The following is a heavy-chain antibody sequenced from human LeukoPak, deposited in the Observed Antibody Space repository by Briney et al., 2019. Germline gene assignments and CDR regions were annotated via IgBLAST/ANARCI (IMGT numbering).Heavy chain of an antibody. D-gene: IGHD2-15*01. V-gene: IGHV1-46*01. CDR3: ARVTSPARRGRTLVAAAATPFDY. J-gene: IGHJ4*02. Sequence: ASVKVSCKASGYTFTDYYVHWVRRAPGLGLEWMGVINPGGRTTYAQKFQDRVNMTRDTSTSTVYMELSGLTSADTAVYFCARVTSPARRGRTLVAAAATPFDYWGQGTLVTVSS. CDR2: INPGGRT. CDR1: GYTFTDYY.